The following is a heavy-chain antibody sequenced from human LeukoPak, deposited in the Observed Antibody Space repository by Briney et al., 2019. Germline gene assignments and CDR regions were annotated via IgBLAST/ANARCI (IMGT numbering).Heavy chain of an antibody. V-gene: IGHV3-21*01. J-gene: IGHJ4*02. CDR3: ARDRVLYCGGDCYTAFDY. D-gene: IGHD2-21*02. Sequence: GGSLRLSCAASGFTFSSYSMNWVRQAPGKGLEWVSSISSSGSFIYYADSVKGRFTISRDNAKNSLYLQMNSLRAEDTAVYYCARDRVLYCGGDCYTAFDYWGQGTLVTVSS. CDR2: ISSSGSFI. CDR1: GFTFSSYS.